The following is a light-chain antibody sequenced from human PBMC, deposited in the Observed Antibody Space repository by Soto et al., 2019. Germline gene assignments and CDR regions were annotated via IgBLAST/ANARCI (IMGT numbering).Light chain of an antibody. V-gene: IGKV1-5*03. CDR2: KAS. CDR1: QSISSW. Sequence: DIQMTQSPSTLSASVGDRVTITCRASQSISSWLAWYQQKPGKAPKLLIYKASSLESGVPSRFSGSGSGTDFTLTISSLQPDDFATYYYQQYNSYSRTFGQGTKLEIK. J-gene: IGKJ2*01. CDR3: QQYNSYSRT.